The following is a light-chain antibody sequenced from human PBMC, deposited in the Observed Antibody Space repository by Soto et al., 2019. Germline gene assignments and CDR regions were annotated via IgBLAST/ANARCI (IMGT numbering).Light chain of an antibody. J-gene: IGLJ1*01. CDR2: EVS. Sequence: QSVLTQPASGSGSPGQSITISCTGTSSDVGNYNLVSWYQQHPGKAPKLMIYEVSKWPSGVSNRFSGSKSGNTASLTISGLQAEDEADYYCCSYAGSSTPLIFGTGTKVTVL. CDR3: CSYAGSSTPLI. CDR1: SSDVGNYNL. V-gene: IGLV2-23*02.